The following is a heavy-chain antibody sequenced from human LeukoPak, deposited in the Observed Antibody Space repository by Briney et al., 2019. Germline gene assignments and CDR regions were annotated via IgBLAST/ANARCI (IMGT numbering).Heavy chain of an antibody. CDR2: IKQDGTEK. Sequence: GGSLRLSCAASGFTFSDYWLSWVRQAPGKVLEWVANIKQDGTEKNYVDSVKGRFTISRDNARNSLYLQMNSLRAEDTAVYYCVRGPYALFWGQGTLVSVSS. CDR3: VRGPYALF. J-gene: IGHJ4*02. D-gene: IGHD2-2*01. V-gene: IGHV3-7*01. CDR1: GFTFSDYW.